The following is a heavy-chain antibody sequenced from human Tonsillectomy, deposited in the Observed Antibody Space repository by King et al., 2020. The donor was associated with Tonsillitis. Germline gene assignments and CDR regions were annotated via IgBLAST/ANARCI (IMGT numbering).Heavy chain of an antibody. CDR1: GFTFSSYA. J-gene: IGHJ6*03. V-gene: IGHV3-23*04. D-gene: IGHD2-2*02. CDR2: ISGSGGST. Sequence: VQLVESGGGLVQPGGSLRLSCAASGFTFSSYAMSWVRQAPGKGLEWVSAISGSGGSTYYADSVKGRFTISRANSKNTLYLQMNSLRAEDTAVYYCAKGAIYCSSTSCYNRYYYMDVWGKGTTVTVSS. CDR3: AKGAIYCSSTSCYNRYYYMDV.